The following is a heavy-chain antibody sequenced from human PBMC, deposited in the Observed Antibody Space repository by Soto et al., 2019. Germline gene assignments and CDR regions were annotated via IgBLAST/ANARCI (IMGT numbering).Heavy chain of an antibody. CDR3: ASYYDFWSGYYTRAFDI. CDR2: IYHSGST. V-gene: IGHV4-4*02. CDR1: SGSISSSNW. Sequence: QVQLQESGPGLVKPSGTLSLTCAVSSGSISSSNWWSWVRQPPGKGLEWIGEIYHSGSTNYNPSLKSRVTISVAKSKNQFSLKLSSVTSADTAVYYCASYYDFWSGYYTRAFDIWGQGTMVTVSS. D-gene: IGHD3-3*01. J-gene: IGHJ3*02.